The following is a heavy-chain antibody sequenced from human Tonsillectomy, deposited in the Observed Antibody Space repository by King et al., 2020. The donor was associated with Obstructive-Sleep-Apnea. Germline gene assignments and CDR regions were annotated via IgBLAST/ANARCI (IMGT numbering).Heavy chain of an antibody. CDR1: GFTFSTYS. Sequence: VQLVESGGGLVQSGGSLRLSCAASGFTFSTYSLNWVRQAPGKGLEWVSYISSSSSTRYYADSVKGRFTISRDNAKKSLYLQMNRLRAEDTAVYYCAALGAIVNRDAFDVWGQGTMVTVSS. CDR2: ISSSSSTR. J-gene: IGHJ3*01. CDR3: AALGAIVNRDAFDV. D-gene: IGHD1-26*01. V-gene: IGHV3-48*04.